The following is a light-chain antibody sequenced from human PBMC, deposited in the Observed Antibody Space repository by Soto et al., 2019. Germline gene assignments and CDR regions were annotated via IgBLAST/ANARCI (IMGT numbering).Light chain of an antibody. CDR2: GAS. CDR3: QQYASSPIT. J-gene: IGKJ5*01. Sequence: IVLTQSPASLSLSPGERATLSCRASQSVDTYLVWYQQKPGQAPRLLIFGASNWATGVPDRFSGSGSGTDFTLTISRLEPEDFAVYFCQQYASSPITFGQGTRLEIK. CDR1: QSVDTY. V-gene: IGKV3-20*01.